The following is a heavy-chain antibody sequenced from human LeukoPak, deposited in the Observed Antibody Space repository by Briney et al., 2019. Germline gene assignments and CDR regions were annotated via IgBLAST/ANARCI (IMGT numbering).Heavy chain of an antibody. CDR1: GGSFSGYY. D-gene: IGHD4-11*01. Sequence: KPSETLSLTCAVYGGSFSGYYWSWIRQPPGKGLEWIGEINHSGSTNYNPSLKSRVTISVDTSKNQFSLKLSSVTAADTAVYYCATVTTGVDYWGQGTLVTVSS. CDR3: ATVTTGVDY. V-gene: IGHV4-34*01. J-gene: IGHJ4*02. CDR2: INHSGST.